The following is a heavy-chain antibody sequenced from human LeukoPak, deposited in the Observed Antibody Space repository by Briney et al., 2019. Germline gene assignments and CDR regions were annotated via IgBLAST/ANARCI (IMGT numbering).Heavy chain of an antibody. Sequence: GGSLRLSCAASGFTFSSYWMSWVRQAPGKGLEWVANIKQDGSEKYYVDSVKGRITISRDNAKNSLYLQMNSLRAEDTAVYYCARDRSGGSSWYWAYYYYGMDVWGQGTTVTVSS. CDR3: ARDRSGGSSWYWAYYYYGMDV. V-gene: IGHV3-7*01. CDR1: GFTFSSYW. D-gene: IGHD6-13*01. J-gene: IGHJ6*02. CDR2: IKQDGSEK.